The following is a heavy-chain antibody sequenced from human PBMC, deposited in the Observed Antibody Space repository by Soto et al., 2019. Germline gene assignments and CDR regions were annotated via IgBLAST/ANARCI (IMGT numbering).Heavy chain of an antibody. J-gene: IGHJ4*02. CDR3: AKDAGHRYYDILTGYYNY. CDR2: ISYDGSNK. CDR1: GFTFSSYG. D-gene: IGHD3-9*01. Sequence: PGGSLRLSCAASGFTFSSYGMHWVRQAPGKGLEWVAVISYDGSNKYYAETEKGRFTISRDNSKNTLYLQMNSLRAEDTAVYYCAKDAGHRYYDILTGYYNYWGQGTLVTVSS. V-gene: IGHV3-30*18.